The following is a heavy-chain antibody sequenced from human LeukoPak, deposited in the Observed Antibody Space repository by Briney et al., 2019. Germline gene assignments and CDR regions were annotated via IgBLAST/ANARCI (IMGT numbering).Heavy chain of an antibody. CDR2: IYYSGST. Sequence: PSETLSLTCTVSGGTISSSSYYWGWIRQPPGKGLEWIGSIYYSGSTYYNPSLKSRVTISVDTSKNQFSLKLSSVTAAGTAVYYCARLKYYDILTGYPDYWGQGTLVTVSS. CDR1: GGTISSSSYY. V-gene: IGHV4-39*07. CDR3: ARLKYYDILTGYPDY. J-gene: IGHJ4*02. D-gene: IGHD3-9*01.